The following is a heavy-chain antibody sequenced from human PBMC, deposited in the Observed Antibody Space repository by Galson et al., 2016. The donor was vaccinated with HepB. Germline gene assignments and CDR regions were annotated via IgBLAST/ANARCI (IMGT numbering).Heavy chain of an antibody. CDR1: GFTFSRYA. CDR2: LSGSGAHT. CDR3: AKDYVGGSYLLTQFDY. D-gene: IGHD3-16*02. V-gene: IGHV3-23*01. J-gene: IGHJ4*02. Sequence: SLRLSCAASGFTFSRYAMTWVRRAPGKGLEWVSGLSGSGAHTYYADSVKGRFTISRDNSKNTLYLQMNSLRVEDTAVYYCAKDYVGGSYLLTQFDYWGQGTLVTVSS.